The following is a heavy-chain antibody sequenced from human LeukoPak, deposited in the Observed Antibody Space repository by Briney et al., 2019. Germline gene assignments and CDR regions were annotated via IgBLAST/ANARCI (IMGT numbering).Heavy chain of an antibody. J-gene: IGHJ6*02. Sequence: GRSLRLSCAASGFTFSSYGMHWVRQAPGKGLEWVAVISYDGSNKYYADSVKGRFTISRDNSKNTLYLQMNSLRAEDTAVYYCAKAGNGYYDFWSGYWGYYYGMDVWGQETTVTVSS. V-gene: IGHV3-30*18. D-gene: IGHD3-3*01. CDR3: AKAGNGYYDFWSGYWGYYYGMDV. CDR2: ISYDGSNK. CDR1: GFTFSSYG.